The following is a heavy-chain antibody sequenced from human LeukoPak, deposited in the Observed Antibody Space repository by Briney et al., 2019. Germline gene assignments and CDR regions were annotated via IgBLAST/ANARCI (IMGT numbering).Heavy chain of an antibody. D-gene: IGHD3-3*01. CDR3: ARRRMTDDQAFDI. V-gene: IGHV5-51*01. CDR2: IYPGDSDT. Sequence: GGSLKISCKCSGYSFTSYWIGWVRQMPGKGLEWMGIIYPGDSDTRYSPSFQGQVTISADKSISTAYLQWSSLKASDTAMYYCARRRMTDDQAFDIWGQGTMVTVSS. J-gene: IGHJ3*02. CDR1: GYSFTSYW.